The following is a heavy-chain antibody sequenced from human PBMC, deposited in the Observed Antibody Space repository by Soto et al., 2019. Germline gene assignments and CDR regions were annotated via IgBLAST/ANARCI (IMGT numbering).Heavy chain of an antibody. CDR1: GFTVSSNY. J-gene: IGHJ4*02. Sequence: EVQLVESGGGLVQPGGSLRLSCAASGFTVSSNYMSWVRQAPGKGLEWVSVIYSGGSTYYEDSVKGRFTIPRDNSKNKLYLQMNTLRAEDTAVYYCARAPDYGDYYNFDYWGQGTLVTVSS. CDR3: ARAPDYGDYYNFDY. CDR2: IYSGGST. D-gene: IGHD4-17*01. V-gene: IGHV3-66*01.